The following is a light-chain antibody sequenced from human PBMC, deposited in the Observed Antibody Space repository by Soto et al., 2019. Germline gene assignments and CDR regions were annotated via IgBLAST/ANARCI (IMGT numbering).Light chain of an antibody. Sequence: DIQMTQSPSTLSASVGDRVTITCRASQSISSWLAWYHQKPGKAPKLLIYDASSLESGVPSRFSGSGSGTEFTLTLSSLQPDDFATYYCQQYNSYSPRWTFGQGTKVEIK. V-gene: IGKV1-5*01. CDR2: DAS. J-gene: IGKJ1*01. CDR3: QQYNSYSPRWT. CDR1: QSISSW.